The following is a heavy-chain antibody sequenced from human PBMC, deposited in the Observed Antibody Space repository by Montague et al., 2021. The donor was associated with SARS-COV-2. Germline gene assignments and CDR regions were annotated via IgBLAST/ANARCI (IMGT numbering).Heavy chain of an antibody. V-gene: IGHV4-39*01. CDR1: GGSISSSSYY. CDR2: IYYSGST. J-gene: IGHJ5*02. Sequence: SETLSLTCTVSGGSISSSSYYWGWIRQPPGKGLEWIGSIYYSGSTYYNPSLKSRVTISVDTSKNQFSLKPSSVTAADTAVYYCARQSQAEIVLMVYAMGGWFDPWGQGTLVTVSS. D-gene: IGHD2-8*01. CDR3: ARQSQAEIVLMVYAMGGWFDP.